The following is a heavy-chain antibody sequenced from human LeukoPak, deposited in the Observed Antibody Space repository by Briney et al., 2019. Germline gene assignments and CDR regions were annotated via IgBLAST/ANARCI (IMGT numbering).Heavy chain of an antibody. J-gene: IGHJ6*02. V-gene: IGHV1-2*02. Sequence: ASVKVSCKASGYTFTDYYIHWVRQAPGQGLEWMGWINPSSGGTKYAQNFQGRVTMTRDTSISTAYMELSRLRSDDTAVYYCARGRIAAAGFYYYYYGMDVWGQGTTVTVSS. CDR1: GYTFTDYY. CDR3: ARGRIAAAGFYYYYYGMDV. CDR2: INPSSGGT. D-gene: IGHD6-13*01.